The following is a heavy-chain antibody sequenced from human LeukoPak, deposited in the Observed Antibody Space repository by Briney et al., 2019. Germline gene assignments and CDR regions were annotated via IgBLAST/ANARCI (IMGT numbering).Heavy chain of an antibody. Sequence: GASVKVSCKASGGTFSSYAISWVRQAPGQGLEWMGGIIPIFGTANYAQKFQGRVTITADESTSTAYMELSSLRSEDTAVYYCARASIILEWLFHGWFDPWGQGTLVTVSS. D-gene: IGHD3-3*01. CDR1: GGTFSSYA. CDR2: IIPIFGTA. V-gene: IGHV1-69*13. J-gene: IGHJ5*02. CDR3: ARASIILEWLFHGWFDP.